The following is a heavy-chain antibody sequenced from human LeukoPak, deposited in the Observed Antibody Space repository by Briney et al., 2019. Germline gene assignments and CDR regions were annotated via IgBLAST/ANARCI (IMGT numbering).Heavy chain of an antibody. CDR3: ARDSGLASSGYFHY. V-gene: IGHV3-53*04. J-gene: IGHJ4*02. D-gene: IGHD3-22*01. Sequence: PGGSLRLSCAASGFTVSSNYMSWVRQAPGKGLEWVSVIYSGGSTYYADSVKGRFTISRHNTKNTPYLQMNSLRAEDTAVYYCARDSGLASSGYFHYWGQGTLVTVSS. CDR1: GFTVSSNY. CDR2: IYSGGST.